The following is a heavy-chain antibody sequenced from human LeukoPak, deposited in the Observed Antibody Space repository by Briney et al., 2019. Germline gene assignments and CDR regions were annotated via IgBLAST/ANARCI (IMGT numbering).Heavy chain of an antibody. CDR1: GGSISTYY. V-gene: IGHV4-4*07. CDR2: IYTSGKT. CDR3: ARDPVDYGDYVEAFDI. D-gene: IGHD4-17*01. Sequence: SETLSLTCTVYGGSISTYYWSWIRQPAGKGLEWIGRIYTSGKTNYNPSLKSRVTMSVGTSKNQFSLKLRYVTAADTAVYYCARDPVDYGDYVEAFDIWGQGTMVTVSS. J-gene: IGHJ3*02.